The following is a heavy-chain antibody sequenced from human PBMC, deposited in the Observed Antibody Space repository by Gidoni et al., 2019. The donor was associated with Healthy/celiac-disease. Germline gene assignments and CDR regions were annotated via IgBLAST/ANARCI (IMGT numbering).Heavy chain of an antibody. D-gene: IGHD3-3*01. Sequence: QVQLQESGPGLVKPSETLSLTCTVAGGSISRDYWSWIRQPPGKGLEWIGYIYYSGSTNYNPSLKSRVTISVDTSKHQFSLKLSSVTSADTAVYYCARVLRRDFWIQYYGMDVWGQGTTVTVSS. CDR3: ARVLRRDFWIQYYGMDV. CDR1: GGSISRDY. CDR2: IYYSGST. J-gene: IGHJ6*02. V-gene: IGHV4-59*01.